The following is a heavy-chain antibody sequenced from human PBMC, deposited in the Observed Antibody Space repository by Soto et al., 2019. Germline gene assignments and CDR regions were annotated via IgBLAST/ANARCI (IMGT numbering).Heavy chain of an antibody. Sequence: GGTLRLSCVGSGFTFGNYAMSWVRQAPGKGLEWVSSITGIDGRTYYADSVKGRFTISRDNPKNTLYLQMNNLRAEDTAMFYCAKDRGPYCSGGICYPPSWFDPWGQGTQVTVSS. V-gene: IGHV3-23*01. J-gene: IGHJ5*02. D-gene: IGHD2-15*01. CDR1: GFTFGNYA. CDR3: AKDRGPYCSGGICYPPSWFDP. CDR2: ITGIDGRT.